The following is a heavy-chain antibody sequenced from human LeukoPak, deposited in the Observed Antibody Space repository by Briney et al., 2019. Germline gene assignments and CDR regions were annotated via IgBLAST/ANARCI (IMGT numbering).Heavy chain of an antibody. Sequence: PGGSLRLSCAASGFTLSGYWMHWIRQVPGKGLVWVSDINSDGSSTSYANSVKGRFTISRDNAKNKVYLQMTNLRAEGTAVYYCVRRSTFYSGSGSYPHFDSWGRGTLVTVSS. V-gene: IGHV3-74*01. CDR3: VRRSTFYSGSGSYPHFDS. CDR2: INSDGSST. D-gene: IGHD3-10*01. J-gene: IGHJ4*02. CDR1: GFTLSGYW.